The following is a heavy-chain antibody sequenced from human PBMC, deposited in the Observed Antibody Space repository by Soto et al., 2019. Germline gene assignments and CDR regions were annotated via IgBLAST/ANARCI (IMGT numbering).Heavy chain of an antibody. V-gene: IGHV1-3*01. CDR2: INAGNGNT. Sequence: GASVKVSCKASGYTFTSYAMRWVRQAPGQRLEWMGWINAGNGNTKYSQKFQGRVTITRDTSASTAYMELSSLRSEDTAVYYCARSIVVGTALDYWGQGTLVTVSS. J-gene: IGHJ4*02. CDR3: ARSIVVGTALDY. D-gene: IGHD2-21*02. CDR1: GYTFTSYA.